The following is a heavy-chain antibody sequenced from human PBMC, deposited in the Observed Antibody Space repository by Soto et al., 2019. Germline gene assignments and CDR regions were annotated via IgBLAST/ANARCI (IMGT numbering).Heavy chain of an antibody. V-gene: IGHV3-23*01. J-gene: IGHJ4*02. Sequence: EVQLLESGGGLVQPGGSLRLSCAASGFTFSTFAMSWVRQAPGKGLEWVTTISGGDFRTYYADAVRGRFTISRDHSRNTLFLQLDSLTVEYTALYFCARGTGGSSSTIFYYWSQGTLVTVSS. CDR1: GFTFSTFA. CDR3: ARGTGGSSSTIFYY. CDR2: ISGGDFRT. D-gene: IGHD2-2*01.